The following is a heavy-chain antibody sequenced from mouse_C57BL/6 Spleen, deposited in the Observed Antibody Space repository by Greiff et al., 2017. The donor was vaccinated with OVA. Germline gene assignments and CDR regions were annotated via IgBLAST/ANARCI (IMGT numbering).Heavy chain of an antibody. Sequence: QVQLQQSGPGLVQPSQSLSITCTVSGFSLTSYGVHWVRQSPGKGLEWLGVIWRGGSTDYNAAFMSRLSITKDNSKSQVFFKMNSLQADDTAIYYCAKNKGGSPYAMDYWGQGTSVTVSS. D-gene: IGHD3-3*01. CDR2: IWRGGST. CDR3: AKNKGGSPYAMDY. CDR1: GFSLTSYG. J-gene: IGHJ4*01. V-gene: IGHV2-5*01.